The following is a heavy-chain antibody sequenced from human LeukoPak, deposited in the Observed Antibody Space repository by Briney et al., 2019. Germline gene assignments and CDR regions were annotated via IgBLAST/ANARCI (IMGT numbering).Heavy chain of an antibody. CDR2: IIPIFGTA. Sequence: ASVKVSCKASGGTFSSYAISWVRQAPGQGLEWMGGIIPIFGTANYAQKFQGRVTITADESTSTAYMELSSLRSEGTAVYYCARYPYCSSTSCPFDYWGQGTLVTVSS. J-gene: IGHJ4*02. D-gene: IGHD2-2*01. V-gene: IGHV1-69*13. CDR3: ARYPYCSSTSCPFDY. CDR1: GGTFSSYA.